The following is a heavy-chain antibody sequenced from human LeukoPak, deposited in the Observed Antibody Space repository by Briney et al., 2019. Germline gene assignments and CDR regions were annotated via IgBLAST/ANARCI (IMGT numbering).Heavy chain of an antibody. CDR3: AKDIVEAGLFFDY. Sequence: ASGRVSCKASGYTVTSYGISCGRQAPGQGLEWMGWISAYNGNTTYAQKLQGRVTMTTDTSPSTAYMELRSLRSDDTAVYYCAKDIVEAGLFFDYWGQGTLVTVSS. CDR1: GYTVTSYG. D-gene: IGHD3-16*02. V-gene: IGHV1-18*01. J-gene: IGHJ4*02. CDR2: ISAYNGNT.